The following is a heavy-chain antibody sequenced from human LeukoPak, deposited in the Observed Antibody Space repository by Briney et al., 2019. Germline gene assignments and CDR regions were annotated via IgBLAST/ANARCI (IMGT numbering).Heavy chain of an antibody. CDR1: GGTFSSYA. CDR2: IIPIFGTA. J-gene: IGHJ4*02. CDR3: ARDGEYSGYDSEIDY. Sequence: SVKVSCKASGGTFSSYAISWVRQAPGQGLEWMGGIIPIFGTANYAQKFQGRVTITADKSTSTAYMELSSLRSDDTAVYYCARDGEYSGYDSEIDYWGQGTLVTVSS. D-gene: IGHD5-12*01. V-gene: IGHV1-69*06.